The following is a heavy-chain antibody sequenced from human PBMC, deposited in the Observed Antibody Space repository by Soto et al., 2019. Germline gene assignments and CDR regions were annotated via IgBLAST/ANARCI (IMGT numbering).Heavy chain of an antibody. D-gene: IGHD3-3*01. J-gene: IGHJ4*02. V-gene: IGHV3-23*01. CDR2: ISGSGGST. CDR3: AKVPSVFWSGYYPPLYFDY. Sequence: EVQLLESGGGLVQPGGSLRLSCAASGFTFSSYVMSWVRQAPGKGLEWVSGISGSGGSTYYADSVKGRFTISRDNSKNPLYLPMNSLRSEDTTVYYCAKVPSVFWSGYYPPLYFDYWGQGTLVTVSS. CDR1: GFTFSSYV.